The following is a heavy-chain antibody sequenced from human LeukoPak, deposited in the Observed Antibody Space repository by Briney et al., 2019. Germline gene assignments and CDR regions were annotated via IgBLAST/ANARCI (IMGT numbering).Heavy chain of an antibody. D-gene: IGHD6-19*01. Sequence: GGSLRLSCAASGFNFEDYTMHWVRQTPGKGLEWVSSISSSSSYIYYADSVKGRFTISRDNAKNSLYLQMNSLRAEDTAVYYCARGAVAGLYFDYWGQGTLVTVSS. CDR1: GFNFEDYT. J-gene: IGHJ4*02. V-gene: IGHV3-21*01. CDR3: ARGAVAGLYFDY. CDR2: ISSSSSYI.